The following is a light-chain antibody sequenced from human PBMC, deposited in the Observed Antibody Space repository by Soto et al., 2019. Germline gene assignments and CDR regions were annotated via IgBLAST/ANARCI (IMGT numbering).Light chain of an antibody. Sequence: DIQMTQSAATLSASLGDRVTITCRASQSISSWLAWYQQKKGKAPKLLIYKASSLESGVPSRFSGSGYGTEFNLTISSLQTDDFATYYCQQYNSYSWTFGQGTKVDIK. J-gene: IGKJ1*01. CDR2: KAS. V-gene: IGKV1-5*03. CDR3: QQYNSYSWT. CDR1: QSISSW.